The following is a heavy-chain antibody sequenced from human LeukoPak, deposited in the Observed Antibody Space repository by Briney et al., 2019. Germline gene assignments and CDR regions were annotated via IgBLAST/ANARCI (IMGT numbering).Heavy chain of an antibody. D-gene: IGHD2-2*01. CDR1: GGSISSGGYY. CDR3: ARGRDIVVVPAAPLGYYYGMDV. Sequence: SETLSLTCTVSGGSISSGGYYWSWIRQHPGKGLEWIGYIYYSGTTYYNPSLKSRVTISVDTSKNQFSLKLSSVTAADTAVYYCARGRDIVVVPAAPLGYYYGMDVWGQGTTVTVSS. V-gene: IGHV4-31*03. J-gene: IGHJ6*02. CDR2: IYYSGTT.